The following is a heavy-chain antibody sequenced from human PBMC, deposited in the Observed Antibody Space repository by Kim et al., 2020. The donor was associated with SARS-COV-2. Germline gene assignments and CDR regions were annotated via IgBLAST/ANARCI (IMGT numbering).Heavy chain of an antibody. Sequence: SETLSLTCSVSGGSISSGGKFWTWLRQHPAKDLEWIVYNTYSGNYHYSPSRRVRVTISIQTSQIHFSLELASVTAAAASLSYCASRQPLDYCWQGILVT. CDR3: ASRQPLDY. CDR2: NTYSGNY. J-gene: IGHJ4*02. D-gene: IGHD2-2*01. V-gene: IGHV4-31*03. CDR1: GGSISSGGKF.